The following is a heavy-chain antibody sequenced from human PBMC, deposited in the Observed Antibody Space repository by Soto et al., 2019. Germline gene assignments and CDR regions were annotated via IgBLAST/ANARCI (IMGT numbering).Heavy chain of an antibody. J-gene: IGHJ6*03. CDR2: ISAYNGNT. V-gene: IGHV1-18*01. Sequence: QVQLEQSGAEVKKLGASVKVSFKTSGYTFTTYGFTWVRQAPGQGLEWMGWISAYNGNTNYAQKFQGRLTMSTDTATSTAYMELRSLRSDDTAVYYCAVAMYYYYDMDVWGKGTTVTVSS. CDR3: AVAMYYYYDMDV. CDR1: GYTFTTYG. D-gene: IGHD2-8*01.